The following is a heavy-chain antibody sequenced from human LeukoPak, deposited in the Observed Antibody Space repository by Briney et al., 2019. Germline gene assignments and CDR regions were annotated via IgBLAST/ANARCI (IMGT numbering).Heavy chain of an antibody. CDR2: IYHSGST. CDR1: GYSISSGYY. J-gene: IGHJ5*02. D-gene: IGHD1-26*01. CDR3: PSREEESPAGFAP. V-gene: IGHV4-38-2*01. Sequence: SETLSLTCAVSGYSISSGYYWGWIRQPPGKGLEWIGSIYHSGSTYYNPSLKSRVTISVDTSKNQFSLKLSSVTAADTAAYYFPSREEESPAGFAPWAQGPLVPVPS.